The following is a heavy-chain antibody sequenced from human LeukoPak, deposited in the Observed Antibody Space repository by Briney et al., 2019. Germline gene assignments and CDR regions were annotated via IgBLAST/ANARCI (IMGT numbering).Heavy chain of an antibody. D-gene: IGHD3-16*01. CDR1: GFAFSGYA. CDR3: ARGTAAPDY. J-gene: IGHJ4*02. Sequence: PGGSLRLSCAASGFAFSGYAMTWVRQAPGKGLQWVSTIHGGGGTYYADSVKGRFTISRDNSENTLYLQMNGLRDEDTAVYFCARGTAAPDYWGQGTLVTVSS. CDR2: IHGGGGT. V-gene: IGHV3-23*01.